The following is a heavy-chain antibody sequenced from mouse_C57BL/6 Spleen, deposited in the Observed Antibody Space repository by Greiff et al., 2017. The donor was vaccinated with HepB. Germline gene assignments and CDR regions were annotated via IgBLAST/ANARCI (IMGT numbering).Heavy chain of an antibody. V-gene: IGHV1-69*01. CDR3: AREWDYSNFPFGY. CDR2: IDPSDSYT. Sequence: QVQLQQPGAELVMPGASVKLSCKASGYTFTSYWMHWVKQRPGQGLEWIGEIDPSDSYTNYNQKFKGKSTLTVDKSSSTAYMQLSSLTSEDSAVYYCAREWDYSNFPFGYWGQGTTLTVSS. D-gene: IGHD2-5*01. J-gene: IGHJ2*01. CDR1: GYTFTSYW.